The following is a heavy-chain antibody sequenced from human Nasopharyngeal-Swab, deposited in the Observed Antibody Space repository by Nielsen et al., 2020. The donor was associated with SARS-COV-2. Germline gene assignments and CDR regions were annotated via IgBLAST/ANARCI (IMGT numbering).Heavy chain of an antibody. CDR3: ARVHWDLGAFDI. Sequence: LRLSCAISGDSVSSNSAAWNWIRQSPSRGLEWLGRTYYRSKWYNDYAVSVKSRITINPDTSKNQSSLQLNSVTPEDTAVYYCARVHWDLGAFDIWGQGTMVTVSS. D-gene: IGHD7-27*01. CDR1: GDSVSSNSAA. J-gene: IGHJ3*02. V-gene: IGHV6-1*01. CDR2: TYYRSKWYN.